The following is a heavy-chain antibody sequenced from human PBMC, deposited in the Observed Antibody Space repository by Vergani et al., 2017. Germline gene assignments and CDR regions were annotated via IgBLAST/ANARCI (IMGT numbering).Heavy chain of an antibody. V-gene: IGHV4-39*07. CDR1: GSSISSSSYY. Sequence: QLQLQESGPGLVKPSETLSLTCTVSGSSISSSSYYWGWIRQPPGKGLEWIGSIYYSGSTHHNPSLRRRINMSVDTSKNQFSLKLNSVTAADTAMYYCARMGGYDEGDAFRIGYFDSWGPGILVTVSS. CDR2: IYYSGST. CDR3: ARMGGYDEGDAFRIGYFDS. J-gene: IGHJ4*02. D-gene: IGHD3-22*01.